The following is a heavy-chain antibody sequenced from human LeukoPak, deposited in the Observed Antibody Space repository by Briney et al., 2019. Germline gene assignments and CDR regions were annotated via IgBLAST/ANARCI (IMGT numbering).Heavy chain of an antibody. D-gene: IGHD1-26*01. Sequence: PSETLSLTCTVSGGSISSSSYYWGWIRQPPGKGLEWIGTIYYSGSTYYNPSLKNRVTISVDTSKNRFSLKLSSVTATDTAVYYCARLGHSVTYYVDHYYFDYWGQGTLVTVSS. V-gene: IGHV4-39*01. J-gene: IGHJ4*02. CDR2: IYYSGST. CDR3: ARLGHSVTYYVDHYYFDY. CDR1: GGSISSSSYY.